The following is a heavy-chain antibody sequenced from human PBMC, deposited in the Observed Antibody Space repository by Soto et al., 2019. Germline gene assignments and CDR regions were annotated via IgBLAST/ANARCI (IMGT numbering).Heavy chain of an antibody. CDR1: GGTFSSYA. V-gene: IGHV1-69*06. CDR3: ARGHKSGYDYYYYYGMDV. Sequence: QMQLVQSGAEVKKPGSSVKVSCKASGGTFSSYAISWVRQAPGQGLEWMGGIIPIFGTANYAQKFQGRVTITADKSTSTAHMELSSLRSEDTAVYYCARGHKSGYDYYYYYGMDVWGQGTTVTVSS. J-gene: IGHJ6*02. CDR2: IIPIFGTA. D-gene: IGHD5-12*01.